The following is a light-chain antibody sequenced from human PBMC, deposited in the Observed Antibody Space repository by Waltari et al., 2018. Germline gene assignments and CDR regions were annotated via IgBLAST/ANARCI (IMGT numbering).Light chain of an antibody. Sequence: DIVMTQSPDSLAVSLGERATINCKSSQSVLYSSNNKKYLAWFQQKPGQPPKLLIYWSSTRESGVPARFSGSGSGTYFTLTISSLQAEDVAVYYCQQYYSTPFTFGPGTKVDIK. J-gene: IGKJ3*01. CDR2: WSS. CDR3: QQYYSTPFT. CDR1: QSVLYSSNNKKY. V-gene: IGKV4-1*01.